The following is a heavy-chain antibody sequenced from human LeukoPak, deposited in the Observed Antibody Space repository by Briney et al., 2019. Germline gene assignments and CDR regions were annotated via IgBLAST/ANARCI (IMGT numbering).Heavy chain of an antibody. CDR1: GESFSGYY. CDR3: GRRSLRGVIKY. V-gene: IGHV4-34*12. CDR2: IFHSGST. J-gene: IGHJ4*02. Sequence: PSETLSLTCAVSGESFSGYYWSWIRQPPGKGLEWIGEIFHSGSTNFNPSLKSRVTISLDTSKNEFSLNLSSVTAADTAVYYCGRRSLRGVIKYWGQGTLVTVSS. D-gene: IGHD3-10*01.